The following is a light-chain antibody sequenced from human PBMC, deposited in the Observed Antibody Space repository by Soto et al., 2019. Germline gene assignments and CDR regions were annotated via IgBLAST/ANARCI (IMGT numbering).Light chain of an antibody. CDR1: SGSVSTSYY. CDR2: GTN. CDR3: VLYMGSGISV. V-gene: IGLV8-61*01. J-gene: IGLJ2*01. Sequence: QTVVTQEPSFSVSPGGTVTLTCGLSSGSVSTSYYPSWYQQTPGQAPRTLIYGTNTRSSGVPDRFSGSNLGNKAALTITGAQADDESDYYCVLYMGSGISVFGGGTKLTVL.